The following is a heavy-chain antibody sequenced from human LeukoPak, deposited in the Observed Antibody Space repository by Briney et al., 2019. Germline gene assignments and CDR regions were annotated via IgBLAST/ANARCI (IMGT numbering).Heavy chain of an antibody. CDR1: GFTFSSYA. CDR2: ISGSGDST. CDR3: ARRGYESSGPKYYFDH. J-gene: IGHJ4*02. Sequence: GGSLRLSCAASGFTFSSYAMSGVRQAPGKGLEWVSAISGSGDSTYSTDSVKGRFTISRDNDKNTLYLQMNSLRAEDTAVYYCARRGYESSGPKYYFDHWGQGILVTVSS. V-gene: IGHV3-23*01. D-gene: IGHD3-22*01.